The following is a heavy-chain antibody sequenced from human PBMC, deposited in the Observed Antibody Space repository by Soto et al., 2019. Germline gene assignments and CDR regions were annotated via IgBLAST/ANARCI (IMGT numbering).Heavy chain of an antibody. D-gene: IGHD1-26*01. V-gene: IGHV3-33*01. CDR1: GFTFSSYG. CDR2: IWYDGSNK. J-gene: IGHJ6*02. Sequence: QVQLVESGGGVVQPGRSLGFSCAASGFTFSSYGLHWARQVPGKGLDGVEVIWYDGSNKYFADSVKGRFTISRDNSKNTLYMQMNSLRAKDTAVYYCARDISGSYHNYYYYYYGMDVWGQGTTVTVSS. CDR3: ARDISGSYHNYYYYYYGMDV.